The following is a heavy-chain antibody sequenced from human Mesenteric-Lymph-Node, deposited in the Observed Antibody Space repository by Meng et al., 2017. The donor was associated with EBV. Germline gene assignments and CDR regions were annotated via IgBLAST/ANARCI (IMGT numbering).Heavy chain of an antibody. Sequence: QWQRQGSGPCRVKPSRPPSLACAVFGGSVISGNWCNCVRQSPWKVLEWIGEIYYTMNTNYNPSLTSRVTMSLDKSKNQFSLRLDSVVAADTAMYYCARRSGNHYDYWGQGTLVTVSS. D-gene: IGHD1-26*01. CDR1: GGSVISGNW. CDR2: IYYTMNT. J-gene: IGHJ4*02. CDR3: ARRSGNHYDY. V-gene: IGHV4-4*02.